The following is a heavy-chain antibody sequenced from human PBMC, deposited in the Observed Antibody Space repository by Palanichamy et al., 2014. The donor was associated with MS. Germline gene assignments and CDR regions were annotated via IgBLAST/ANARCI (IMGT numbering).Heavy chain of an antibody. V-gene: IGHV3-30*15. CDR3: ARGGETYFGVVITYAPVTT. Sequence: GRFTISRDNSKNTLYLQMSSMRAEDTALYYCARGGETYFGVVITYAPVTTWGQGTLVTVSS. D-gene: IGHD3-3*01. J-gene: IGHJ4*02.